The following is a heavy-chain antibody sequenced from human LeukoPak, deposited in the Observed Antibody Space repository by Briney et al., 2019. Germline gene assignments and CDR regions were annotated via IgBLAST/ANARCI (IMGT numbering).Heavy chain of an antibody. V-gene: IGHV3-23*01. Sequence: PGGSLRLSCAASGLIFSNYAVGWVRQAPGRGLEWVSAISNSGGRTYYADSVKGRFTISRDNSKNTLYLQMNSLRDDDAGVYYCAKRMGYDFGHFDYWGQGALVTVSS. CDR3: AKRMGYDFGHFDY. J-gene: IGHJ4*02. CDR2: ISNSGGRT. D-gene: IGHD2/OR15-2a*01. CDR1: GLIFSNYA.